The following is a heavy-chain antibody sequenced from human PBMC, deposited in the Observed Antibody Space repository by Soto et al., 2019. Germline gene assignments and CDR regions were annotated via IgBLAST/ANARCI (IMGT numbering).Heavy chain of an antibody. CDR2: IYQSGST. CDR3: ARDMSGCSSRDCYLWGWFAP. D-gene: IGHD2-21*02. J-gene: IGHJ5*02. Sequence: QLQLRESGSGLVKPSQTLSLTCTVSGAPITSGAYSWSWIRQPPGKGLEWIGSIYQSGSTHYNPSLNSRVTISEDRSKNHFSLQLTSLTAAATAVYYCARDMSGCSSRDCYLWGWFAPWGPGTLVTVSS. V-gene: IGHV4-30-2*01. CDR1: GAPITSGAYS.